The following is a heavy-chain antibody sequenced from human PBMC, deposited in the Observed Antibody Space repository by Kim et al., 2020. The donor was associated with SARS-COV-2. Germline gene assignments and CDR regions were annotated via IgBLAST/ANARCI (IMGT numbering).Heavy chain of an antibody. CDR2: IYYSGST. J-gene: IGHJ4*02. V-gene: IGHV4-59*01. Sequence: SETLSLTCTVSGGSISSYYWSWIRQPPGKGLEWIGYIYYSGSTNYNPSLKSRVTISVDTSKNQFSLKLSSVTAADTAVYYCARDRAGSGRFDLGYWGQGTLGTVSS. D-gene: IGHD3-10*01. CDR3: ARDRAGSGRFDLGY. CDR1: GGSISSYY.